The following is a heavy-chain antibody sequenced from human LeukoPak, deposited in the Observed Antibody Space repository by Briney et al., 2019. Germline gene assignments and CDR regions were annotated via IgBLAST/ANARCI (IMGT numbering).Heavy chain of an antibody. J-gene: IGHJ4*02. CDR3: ARGSGSGTSKENSLDY. V-gene: IGHV3-7*03. Sequence: GGSLRLSCAASGFTFSTYWMTWVRQAPGKGLEWGANIKQDGSEKYYVDSVKGRFTISRDNAKNSLYLQMNSLSAEDTAVYYCARGSGSGTSKENSLDYWGQGTLVTVSS. CDR1: GFTFSTYW. CDR2: IKQDGSEK. D-gene: IGHD3-10*01.